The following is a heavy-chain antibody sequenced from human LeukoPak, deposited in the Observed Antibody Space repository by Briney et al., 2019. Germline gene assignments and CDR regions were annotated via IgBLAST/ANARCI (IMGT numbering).Heavy chain of an antibody. CDR1: GGSISSYY. J-gene: IGHJ5*02. CDR2: IYYSVST. V-gene: IGHV4-59*01. Sequence: PSETLSLTCTVSGGSISSYYWSWIRQPPGKGLEWIGYIYYSVSTNYNPSLKSRVTISVDTSKNQFSLKLTSVTAADTAVYYCARSYSSGSYYSPFDPWGQGTLVTVSS. D-gene: IGHD3-10*01. CDR3: ARSYSSGSYYSPFDP.